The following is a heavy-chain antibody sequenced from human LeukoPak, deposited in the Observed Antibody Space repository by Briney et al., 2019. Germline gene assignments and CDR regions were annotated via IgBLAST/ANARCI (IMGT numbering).Heavy chain of an antibody. CDR1: GFTFSRNL. D-gene: IGHD6-13*01. CDR2: IYQDGSEK. J-gene: IGHJ4*02. Sequence: QAGGSLRLSCAASGFTFSRNLMTWVRHAPGEGREWVANIYQDGSEKYYVDSVRGRFTISRDNAKNTLYLQMNSLRAEDTAVYFCASERPSSSWYDYWGQGTLVTVSS. V-gene: IGHV3-7*01. CDR3: ASERPSSSWYDY.